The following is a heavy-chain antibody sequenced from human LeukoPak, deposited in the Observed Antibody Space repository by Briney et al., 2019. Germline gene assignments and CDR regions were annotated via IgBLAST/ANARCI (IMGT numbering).Heavy chain of an antibody. D-gene: IGHD3-10*01. Sequence: PSETLSLTCAVYGGSFSGYYWSWIRQPPGKGLEWIGEINHSGSTNYNPSLKSRVTISVDTSKNQLSLKLSSVTAADTAVYYCARGVSYYYGSGSYPRKYYFDYWGQGTLVTVSS. CDR1: GGSFSGYY. V-gene: IGHV4-34*01. J-gene: IGHJ4*02. CDR3: ARGVSYYYGSGSYPRKYYFDY. CDR2: INHSGST.